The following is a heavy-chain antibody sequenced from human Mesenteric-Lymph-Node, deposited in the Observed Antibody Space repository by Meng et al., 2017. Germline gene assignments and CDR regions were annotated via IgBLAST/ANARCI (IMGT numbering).Heavy chain of an antibody. D-gene: IGHD3-22*01. J-gene: IGHJ4*02. CDR1: GYTLTELS. CDR3: ATVFYYYDSSGKDY. Sequence: ASVNVSCKVSGYTLTELSMHWVRQAPGKGLEWMGGFDPEDGETIYAQKFQGRVTMTEDTSTDTAYMELSSLRSEDTAVYYCATVFYYYDSSGKDYWGQGTLVTVSS. CDR2: FDPEDGET. V-gene: IGHV1-24*01.